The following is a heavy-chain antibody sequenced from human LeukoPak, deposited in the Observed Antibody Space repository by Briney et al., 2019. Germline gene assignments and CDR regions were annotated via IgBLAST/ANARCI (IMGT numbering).Heavy chain of an antibody. CDR3: ARNRAGGYSYGSYYFDY. CDR1: GASVSSIGYS. CDR2: IYQSGSA. D-gene: IGHD5-18*01. Sequence: SQTLSLTCGVSGASVSSIGYSWSWIRQPPGRGLEWIGYIYQSGSASYNPSLQSRVTISIDKSKNQFSLNLNSVTAADTAVYYCARNRAGGYSYGSYYFDYWGQGTLVTVSS. V-gene: IGHV4-30-2*01. J-gene: IGHJ4*02.